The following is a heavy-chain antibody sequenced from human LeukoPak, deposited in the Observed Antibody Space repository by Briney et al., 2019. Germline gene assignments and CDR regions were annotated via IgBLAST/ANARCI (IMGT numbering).Heavy chain of an antibody. D-gene: IGHD1-26*01. CDR2: ISYDGSNK. CDR1: GFTFSSYA. CDR3: ARVAEGATPAFDY. J-gene: IGHJ4*02. V-gene: IGHV3-30*01. Sequence: GGSLRLSCAASGFTFSSYAMHWVRQAPGKGLEWVAVISYDGSNKYYADSVKGRFTISRDNSKNTLYLQMNSLGAEDTAVYYCARVAEGATPAFDYWGQGTLVTVSS.